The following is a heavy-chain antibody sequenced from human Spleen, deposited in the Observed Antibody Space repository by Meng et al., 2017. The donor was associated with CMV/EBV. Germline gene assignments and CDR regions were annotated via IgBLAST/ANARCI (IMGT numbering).Heavy chain of an antibody. J-gene: IGHJ4*02. CDR2: MYHSGTT. CDR3: ATQESRDGHNPY. CDR1: GGSISSSYW. Sequence: QLQESGPGLVKPSGTLSLTCVVSGGSISSSYWWTWVRQSPGKGLEWIGEMYHSGTTNYNPSLKSRVTISMGKSNNQLSLKLNSVTAADTAVYHCATQESRDGHNPYWGQGTLVTASS. D-gene: IGHD5-24*01. V-gene: IGHV4-4*02.